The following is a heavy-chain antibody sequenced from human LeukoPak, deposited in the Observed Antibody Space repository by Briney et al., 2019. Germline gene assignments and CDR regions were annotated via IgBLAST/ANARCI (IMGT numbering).Heavy chain of an antibody. D-gene: IGHD6-13*01. Sequence: GSSVKVSCKASGGTFSSYAISWVRQAPGQRLEWMGRIIPIFGTANYAQKFQGRVTITTDESTSTAYMELSSLRSEDTAVYYCARDPLAAGTVGAFDIWGQGTMVTVSP. CDR2: IIPIFGTA. V-gene: IGHV1-69*05. J-gene: IGHJ3*02. CDR3: ARDPLAAGTVGAFDI. CDR1: GGTFSSYA.